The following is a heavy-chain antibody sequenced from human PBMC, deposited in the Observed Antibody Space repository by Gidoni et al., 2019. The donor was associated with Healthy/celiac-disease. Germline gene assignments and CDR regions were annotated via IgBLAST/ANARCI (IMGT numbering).Heavy chain of an antibody. D-gene: IGHD2-2*02. J-gene: IGHJ5*02. V-gene: IGHV4-39*01. CDR2: IYYSGST. Sequence: QLQLQESGPGLVKPSETLSLTCTVSGGSISSSSYYWGWIRQPPGKGLEWIGSIYYSGSTYYNPSLKSRVTISVDTSKNQFSLKLSSVTAADTAVYYCARREDIVVVPAAIRGDWFDPWGQGTLVTVSS. CDR3: ARREDIVVVPAAIRGDWFDP. CDR1: GGSISSSSYY.